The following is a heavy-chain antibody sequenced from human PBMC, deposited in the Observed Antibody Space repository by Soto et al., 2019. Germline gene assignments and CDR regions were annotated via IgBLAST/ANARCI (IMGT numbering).Heavy chain of an antibody. V-gene: IGHV4-39*01. Sequence: SETLSLTCTVSGGSISSSSYYWGWIRQPPGKGLEWIGSIYYSGSTYYNPSLKSRVTISVDTSKNQFSLKLSSVTAADTAVYYCARHAQQQWLTYFDYWGQGTLVTVSS. D-gene: IGHD6-19*01. CDR3: ARHAQQQWLTYFDY. CDR1: GGSISSSSYY. J-gene: IGHJ4*02. CDR2: IYYSGST.